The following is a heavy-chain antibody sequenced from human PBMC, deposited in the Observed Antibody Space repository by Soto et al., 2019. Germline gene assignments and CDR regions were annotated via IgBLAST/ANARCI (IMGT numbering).Heavy chain of an antibody. J-gene: IGHJ4*02. CDR2: IKQDGSEK. V-gene: IGHV3-7*03. Sequence: GGSLRLSCAASGFTFSSYWMSWVRQAPGKGLEWVANIKQDGSEKYYVDSVKGRFTISRDNAKNSLYLQMNSLRAEDTAVYYCARDASSSWYGGGVHFDYWGQGTLVTVSS. D-gene: IGHD6-13*01. CDR1: GFTFSSYW. CDR3: ARDASSSWYGGGVHFDY.